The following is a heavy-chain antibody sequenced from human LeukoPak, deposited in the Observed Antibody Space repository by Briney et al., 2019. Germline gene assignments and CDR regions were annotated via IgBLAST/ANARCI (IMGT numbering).Heavy chain of an antibody. J-gene: IGHJ3*02. D-gene: IGHD6-19*01. CDR2: IYYSGST. CDR1: GGSISSSY. Sequence: SETLSLTCAVSGGSISSSYWSWIRHPPGKGLEWIGYIYYSGSTNYNPSLKSRVAISLDTSKNQFSLRLSSVAAADTALYYCARRMAVASTFDIWGQGTMVTVSS. V-gene: IGHV4-59*08. CDR3: ARRMAVASTFDI.